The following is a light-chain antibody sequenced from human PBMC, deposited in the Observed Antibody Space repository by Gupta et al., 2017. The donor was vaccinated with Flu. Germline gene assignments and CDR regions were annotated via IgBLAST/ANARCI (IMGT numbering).Light chain of an antibody. V-gene: IGKV3-20*01. CDR2: GAS. CDR3: QQYGSSPPYS. Sequence: EIVLTQSPGTLSLSPGERATLSCRASQSVSSSYLAWYQQKLGQAPRLLIYGASSRATGVPDRFSGSGCGTDFTLTISRREPEDFAVYYCQQYGSSPPYSFGQGTKLEIK. CDR1: QSVSSSY. J-gene: IGKJ2*03.